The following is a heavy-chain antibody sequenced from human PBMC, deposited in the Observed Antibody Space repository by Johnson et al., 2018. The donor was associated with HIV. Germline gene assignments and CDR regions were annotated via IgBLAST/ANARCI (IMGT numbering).Heavy chain of an antibody. CDR1: GFTFSSYG. J-gene: IGHJ3*02. D-gene: IGHD6-13*01. CDR2: IRYDGSNK. Sequence: QVLLVESGGGVVQPGGSLRLSCAASGFTFSSYGMHWVRQAPGKGLEWVAFIRYDGSNKYYADSVKGRFTISRDNSKNTLYLQMNSLRAEDTAVYYCARDGGIAATEAFDIWGQGTMVTVSS. V-gene: IGHV3-30*02. CDR3: ARDGGIAATEAFDI.